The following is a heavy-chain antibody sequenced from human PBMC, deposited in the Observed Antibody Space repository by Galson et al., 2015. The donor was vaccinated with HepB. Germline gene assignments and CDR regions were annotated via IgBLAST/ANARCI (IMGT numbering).Heavy chain of an antibody. V-gene: IGHV3-23*01. Sequence: SLRLSCAASGFTSGLTFSSYAMSWVRQAPGKGLQWVSTISSRGGTTYYADSVEVRITISRDNSKNTVYLQMNSLRADDTAVYYCAKAASRGDYYYYYMDVWGIGTTVTVSS. CDR1: GFTSGLTFSSYA. J-gene: IGHJ6*03. CDR3: AKAASRGDYYYYYMDV. CDR2: ISSRGGTT.